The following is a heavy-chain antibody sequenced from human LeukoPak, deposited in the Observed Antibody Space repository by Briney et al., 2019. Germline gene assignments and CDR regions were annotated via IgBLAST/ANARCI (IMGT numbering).Heavy chain of an antibody. V-gene: IGHV3-23*01. J-gene: IGHJ4*02. CDR3: AKDGLVWFGELN. Sequence: GGSLRLSCAASRFTFNTYAMSWVRQAPGKGLEWVSAISGSGGSTYYADSVKGRFTISRDNSKNTLYLQKNSLRAEDTAVYYCAKDGLVWFGELNWGQGTLVTVST. CDR1: RFTFNTYA. D-gene: IGHD3-10*01. CDR2: ISGSGGST.